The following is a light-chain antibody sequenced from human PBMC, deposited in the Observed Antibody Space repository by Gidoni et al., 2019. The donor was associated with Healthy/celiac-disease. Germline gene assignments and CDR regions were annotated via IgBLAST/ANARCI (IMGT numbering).Light chain of an antibody. J-gene: IGLJ3*02. CDR3: SSYTSSSTPV. CDR1: SSDVGGYNY. CDR2: EVS. V-gene: IGLV2-14*01. Sequence: QSALTQPASVSGSPGQSITISCTGTSSDVGGYNYGSWYQQHPGKATKLMIYEVSNRPSGVSNRFSGSKSGNTASLTISGLQAEDEADYYCSSYTSSSTPVFGGGTKLTVL.